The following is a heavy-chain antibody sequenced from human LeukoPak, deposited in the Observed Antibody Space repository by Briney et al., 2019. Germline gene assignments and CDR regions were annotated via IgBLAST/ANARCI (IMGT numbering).Heavy chain of an antibody. D-gene: IGHD2/OR15-2a*01. CDR1: GFTFSRYS. CDR3: ARGEFGDYYYFYMDV. Sequence: PGGSLRLSCAASGFTFSRYSMNWVRQAPGKGLEWVSSITSSNNYIYYGDSVKGRFTISRDDAKNSLFLQMNSLRAEDTATYYCARGEFGDYYYFYMDVWGKGTTVTVSS. V-gene: IGHV3-21*01. J-gene: IGHJ6*03. CDR2: ITSSNNYI.